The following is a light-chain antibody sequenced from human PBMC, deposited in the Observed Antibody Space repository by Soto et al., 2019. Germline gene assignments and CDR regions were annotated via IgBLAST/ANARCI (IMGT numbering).Light chain of an antibody. CDR3: QQYFDVPFT. V-gene: IGKV4-1*01. J-gene: IGKJ4*01. Sequence: DIVMTQSPDSLAVSLGERATLNCKCSRSVLYKSNNKNPLAWYQQKPGQPPQLIIYWASTRESGVPERFSGSGSGTDFTLTISSLEAEDVAFYWCQQYFDVPFTFGGGTKVDIK. CDR2: WAS. CDR1: RSVLYKSNNKNP.